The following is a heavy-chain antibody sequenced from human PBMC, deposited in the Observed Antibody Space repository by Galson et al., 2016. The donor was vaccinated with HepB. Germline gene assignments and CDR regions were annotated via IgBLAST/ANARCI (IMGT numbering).Heavy chain of an antibody. D-gene: IGHD2-15*01. V-gene: IGHV3-48*02. Sequence: SLRLSCAASGFDFSSYSLNWVRQAPGKGLEWISYMSNRGDTIYYADSVKGRFTISRDNAKNSLYLQMDSLRDEDTAVYYCARGYCSGRSCHWPFDYWGQGTLVTVSP. CDR1: GFDFSSYS. CDR3: ARGYCSGRSCHWPFDY. CDR2: MSNRGDTI. J-gene: IGHJ4*02.